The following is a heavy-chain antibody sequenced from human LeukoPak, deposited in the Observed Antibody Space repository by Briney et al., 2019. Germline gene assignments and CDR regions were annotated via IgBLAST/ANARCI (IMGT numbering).Heavy chain of an antibody. CDR1: GYTFTSYD. Sequence: ASVKVSCKASGYTFTSYDINWVRQATGQGLEWMGWMNPNSGNTGYAQKFQGRVTMTRNTSISTAYMELSSLRSEDTAVYYCARGKSTYYDFWSGSIAEYFQHWGQGTLVTVSS. V-gene: IGHV1-8*01. J-gene: IGHJ1*01. CDR2: MNPNSGNT. D-gene: IGHD3-3*01. CDR3: ARGKSTYYDFWSGSIAEYFQH.